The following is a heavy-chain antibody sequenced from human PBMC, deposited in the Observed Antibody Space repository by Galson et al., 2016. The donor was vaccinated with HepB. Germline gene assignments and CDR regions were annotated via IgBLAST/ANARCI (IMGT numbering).Heavy chain of an antibody. CDR2: ICDSGSS. Sequence: SETLSLTCSVSGGSMSTYCWSWMRQPPGERLEWIGYICDSGSSTYNPSLNSRVTMSLATSKSHFSLRLASVTAADTAVYSVARHASPRGTRWFDPWGQGILVTVSS. CDR1: GGSMSTYC. CDR3: ARHASPRGTRWFDP. V-gene: IGHV4-59*08. D-gene: IGHD1-14*01. J-gene: IGHJ5*02.